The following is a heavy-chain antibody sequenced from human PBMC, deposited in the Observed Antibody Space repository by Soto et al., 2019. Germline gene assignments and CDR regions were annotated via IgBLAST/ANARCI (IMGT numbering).Heavy chain of an antibody. D-gene: IGHD3-16*02. CDR1: GYTFTSYD. V-gene: IGHV1-8*01. J-gene: IGHJ3*02. CDR2: MNPNSGNT. Sequence: QVQLVQSGAEVKKPGASVKVSCKASGYTFTSYDINWVRQATGQGLEWMGWMNPNSGNTGYAQKFQGRVTMTRNTSISTAYMGLSSLRSEDTAVYYCARPFYDYIWGSYRYPHDAFDIWGQGTMVTVSS. CDR3: ARPFYDYIWGSYRYPHDAFDI.